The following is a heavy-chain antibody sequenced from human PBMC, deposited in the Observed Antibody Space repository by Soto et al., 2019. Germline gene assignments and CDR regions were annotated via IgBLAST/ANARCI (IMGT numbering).Heavy chain of an antibody. J-gene: IGHJ4*02. Sequence: PSETLSLTCTVSGGSISSSRSYWGWIRQPPGKGLECIGSIYYSGSTYYNPSLKSRVTISVDTSKNQFSLKLSSVTAADTAVYYCARLVPYYYDSSGYQDYWGQGTLVTVSS. CDR3: ARLVPYYYDSSGYQDY. V-gene: IGHV4-39*01. D-gene: IGHD3-22*01. CDR2: IYYSGST. CDR1: GGSISSSRSY.